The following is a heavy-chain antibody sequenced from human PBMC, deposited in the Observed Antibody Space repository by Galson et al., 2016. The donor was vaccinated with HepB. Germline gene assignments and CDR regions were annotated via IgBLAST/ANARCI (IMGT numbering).Heavy chain of an antibody. CDR3: ARDRGYYDSSGYLNWFDP. V-gene: IGHV3-66*01. CDR2: IYSGGST. CDR1: GFTVSSSY. D-gene: IGHD3-22*01. Sequence: SLRLSCAASGFTVSSSYMSWVRQAPGKGLEWVSVIYSGGSTYYADSVKGRFTISRDNSKNTLYLQMNSLRAEDTAVYYCARDRGYYDSSGYLNWFDPWGQGTLVTVSS. J-gene: IGHJ5*02.